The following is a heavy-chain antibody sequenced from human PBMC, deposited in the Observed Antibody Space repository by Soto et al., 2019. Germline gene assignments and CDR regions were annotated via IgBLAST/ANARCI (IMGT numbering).Heavy chain of an antibody. Sequence: SQTLSLTCAISGGSVSSNSAAWNWIRQSPSRGLEWLGRTYYRSKWYNDYAVSVKSRITINPDTSKNQFSLQLNSVTPEDTAVYYCARDRKEALPYYYYGMDVWGQGTTVTVSS. CDR3: ARDRKEALPYYYYGMDV. J-gene: IGHJ6*02. CDR2: TYYRSKWYN. V-gene: IGHV6-1*01. CDR1: GGSVSSNSAA.